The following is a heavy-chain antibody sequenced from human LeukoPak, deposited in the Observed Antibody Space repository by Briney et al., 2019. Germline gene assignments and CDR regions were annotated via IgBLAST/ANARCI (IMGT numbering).Heavy chain of an antibody. CDR1: GFTFSSFA. CDR3: AKDFSSGLFDY. CDR2: ISHDGGST. V-gene: IGHV3-23*01. D-gene: IGHD6-19*01. Sequence: GGSLRLSCAASGFTFSSFAMSWVRQTPGRGLEWVSTISHDGGSTYFADSVKGRFTISRDNSKSTLYLQMNSLRAEDTALYFCAKDFSSGLFDYWGQGTLVAVSS. J-gene: IGHJ4*02.